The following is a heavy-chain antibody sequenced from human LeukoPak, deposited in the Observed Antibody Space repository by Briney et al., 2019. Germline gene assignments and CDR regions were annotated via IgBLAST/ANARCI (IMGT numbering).Heavy chain of an antibody. J-gene: IGHJ6*03. CDR3: AKDSGSLWIGENYYYMDV. Sequence: GGSLRLSCAASGFTFSSYSMNWVRQAPGRGLEWVSSITRSSNYIYYADLVKGRFTISRDNAKNSLYLQMNNLRAEDTAIYYCAKDSGSLWIGENYYYMDVWGKGTTVT. CDR2: ITRSSNYI. D-gene: IGHD3-10*01. V-gene: IGHV3-21*04. CDR1: GFTFSSYS.